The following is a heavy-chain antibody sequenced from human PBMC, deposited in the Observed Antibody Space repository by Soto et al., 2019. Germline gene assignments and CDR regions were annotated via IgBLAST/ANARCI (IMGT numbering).Heavy chain of an antibody. CDR2: LNAGNGNT. CDR3: ARDKWGGYDPLDY. V-gene: IGHV1-3*01. Sequence: GASVKVSCKASGYTFTDYAMHWVRQAPGQRLEWMGWLNAGNGNTKYSQKFQGRVIITRDTSASTAYMELSSLRSEDTAVYYCARDKWGGYDPLDYWGQGTQVTVSS. CDR1: GYTFTDYA. J-gene: IGHJ4*02. D-gene: IGHD5-12*01.